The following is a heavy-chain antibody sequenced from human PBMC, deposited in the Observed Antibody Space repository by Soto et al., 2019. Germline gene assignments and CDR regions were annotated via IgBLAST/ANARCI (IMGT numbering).Heavy chain of an antibody. CDR1: GFTFSNAW. J-gene: IGHJ4*02. CDR3: TALTGTTMALDY. CDR2: IKTKSDGATT. D-gene: IGHD1-7*01. V-gene: IGHV3-15*01. Sequence: PGGSLRLSCAASGFTFSNAWINWGRQAPGKGLEWVGRIKTKSDGATTDYAAPVKGRFTISRDDSRNTLYLQMNSLKAEDTAVYHCTALTGTTMALDYWGQGTLVTVSS.